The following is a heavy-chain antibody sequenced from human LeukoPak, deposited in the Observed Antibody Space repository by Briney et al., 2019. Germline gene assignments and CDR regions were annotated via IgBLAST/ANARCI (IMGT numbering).Heavy chain of an antibody. CDR3: ARSQWELDAGSDH. CDR2: IWYDGSNK. Sequence: GRSLRLACAASGFTFSSYGMHWVRQAPGKGLEWVAVIWYDGSNKYYADSVKGRFTISRDNSKNTLYLQMNSLRAEDTAVYYCARSQWELDAGSDHWGQGTLVTVSS. CDR1: GFTFSSYG. D-gene: IGHD1-26*01. V-gene: IGHV3-33*01. J-gene: IGHJ5*02.